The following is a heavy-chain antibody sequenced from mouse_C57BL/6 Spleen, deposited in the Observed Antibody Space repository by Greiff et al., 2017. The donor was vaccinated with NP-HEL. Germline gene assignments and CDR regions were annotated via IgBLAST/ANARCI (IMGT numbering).Heavy chain of an antibody. CDR2: IDPSDSET. Sequence: VQLQQPGAELVRPGSSVKLSCKASGYTFTSYWMHWVKQRPIQGLEWIGNIDPSDSETNYNQKFKDKATLTVDKSSSTAYMQLSSLTSEDSAVYYCAISWERLYYFDYWGQGTTLTVSS. CDR3: AISWERLYYFDY. CDR1: GYTFTSYW. V-gene: IGHV1-52*01. D-gene: IGHD4-1*01. J-gene: IGHJ2*01.